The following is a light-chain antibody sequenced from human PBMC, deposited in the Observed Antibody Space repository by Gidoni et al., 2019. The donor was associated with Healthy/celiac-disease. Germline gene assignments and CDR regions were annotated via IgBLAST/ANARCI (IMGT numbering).Light chain of an antibody. J-gene: IGKJ2*01. CDR3: QQRSNGPLYT. CDR2: DAA. Sequence: EIVLTQSPATLSLSPGERATLSCRASQRVSSYLAWYQQKPGQAPRLLISDAANRATGIPARFSGSGSGTDFTLTISSLEPEDFAVYYCQQRSNGPLYTFGQGTKLEIK. CDR1: QRVSSY. V-gene: IGKV3-11*01.